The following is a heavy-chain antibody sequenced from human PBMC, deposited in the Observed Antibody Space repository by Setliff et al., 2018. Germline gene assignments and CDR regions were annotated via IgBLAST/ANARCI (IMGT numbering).Heavy chain of an antibody. J-gene: IGHJ4*02. Sequence: SLTCTVSGGSIKSGSYYWSWIRQPAGKGLEWIGRIYASGYTNYNPSLKSRVTISVDTSKNQFSLKLSSVTAADTAVYYCASVDIVLMVYALWGQGTLVTVSS. D-gene: IGHD2-8*01. CDR2: IYASGYT. V-gene: IGHV4-61*02. CDR3: ASVDIVLMVYAL. CDR1: GGSIKSGSYY.